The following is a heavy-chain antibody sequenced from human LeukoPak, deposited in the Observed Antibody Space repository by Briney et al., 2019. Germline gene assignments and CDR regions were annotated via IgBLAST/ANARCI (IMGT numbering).Heavy chain of an antibody. J-gene: IGHJ4*02. V-gene: IGHV3-21*01. CDR1: GFTFSDYS. CDR3: ARREESLDY. CDR2: ISSRSTYI. Sequence: GGSLRLSCAASGFTFSDYSMNWVRPAPGKGLEWVSSISSRSTYIYYADAVKGRFTISRDNAKNSLYLQMNSLRAEDTAVYFCARREESLDYWGQGTLVTVSS.